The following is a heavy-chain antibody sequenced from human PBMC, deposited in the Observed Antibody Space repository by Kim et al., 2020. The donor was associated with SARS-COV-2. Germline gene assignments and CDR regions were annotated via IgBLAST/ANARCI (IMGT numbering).Heavy chain of an antibody. J-gene: IGHJ4*02. CDR2: ISGSGGST. CDR1: GFTFSSYA. CDR3: AKSEGGANDFDY. Sequence: GGSLRLSCAASGFTFSSYAMSWVRQAPGKGLEWVSAISGSGGSTYYADSVKGRFTISRDNSKNTLYLQMNILRAEDTAVYYCAKSEGGANDFDYWGQGTLVTVSS. D-gene: IGHD1-26*01. V-gene: IGHV3-23*01.